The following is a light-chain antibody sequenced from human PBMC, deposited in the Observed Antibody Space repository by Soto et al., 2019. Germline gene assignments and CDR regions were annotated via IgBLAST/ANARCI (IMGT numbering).Light chain of an antibody. CDR1: QAISSA. J-gene: IGKJ3*01. Sequence: NHLTHSPSSLLASWGARVTITVRAIQAISSALAWYQQKPGKPPKLLIYDASTLQSGVPSRFSGTASGTDFTLTINSLQPEDFATYYCQQFNNWPVTFGPGTKVDIK. CDR2: DAS. V-gene: IGKV1D-13*01. CDR3: QQFNNWPVT.